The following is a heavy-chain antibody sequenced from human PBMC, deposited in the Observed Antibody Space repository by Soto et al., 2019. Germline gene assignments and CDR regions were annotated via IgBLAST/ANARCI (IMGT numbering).Heavy chain of an antibody. CDR3: TKNFYFDS. J-gene: IGHJ4*02. Sequence: GGSLRLSCAASGFTFSSYAMSWVRQAPGKGLEWVSSINAVDEYTKYADSVKGRFTISRDNPKNTVTLQMNSLRDEDTAVYYCTKNFYFDSWGQGTRVTVSS. CDR2: INAVDEYT. CDR1: GFTFSSYA. V-gene: IGHV3-23*01.